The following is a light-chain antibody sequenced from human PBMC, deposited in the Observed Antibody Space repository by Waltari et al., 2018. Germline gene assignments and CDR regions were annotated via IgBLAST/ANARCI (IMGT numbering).Light chain of an antibody. V-gene: IGLV1-51*01. Sequence: QSVLTQPPSVSAAPGQKVTIASSGSSPHLGSHYVSWYQHLPGTAPKPLIYDNNKRPSGIPDRFSGSKSGTSATLGITGLQTGDEADYYCATWDSGLSAGVFGGGTKLTVL. J-gene: IGLJ2*01. CDR2: DNN. CDR3: ATWDSGLSAGV. CDR1: SPHLGSHY.